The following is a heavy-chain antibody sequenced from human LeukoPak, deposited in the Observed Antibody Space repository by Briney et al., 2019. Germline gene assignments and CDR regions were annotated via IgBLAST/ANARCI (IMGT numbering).Heavy chain of an antibody. CDR1: GYTFTGYY. V-gene: IGHV1-2*02. D-gene: IGHD1-26*01. CDR2: INPNSGGT. CDR3: ARGGAYGIVGATYFDY. Sequence: AASVKVSCKASGYTFTGYYMHWVRQAPGQGLEWMGWINPNSGGTNYAQKFQGRVTMTRDTSISTAYMELSRLRSDDTAVYYCARGGAYGIVGATYFDYWGQGTLVTVSS. J-gene: IGHJ4*02.